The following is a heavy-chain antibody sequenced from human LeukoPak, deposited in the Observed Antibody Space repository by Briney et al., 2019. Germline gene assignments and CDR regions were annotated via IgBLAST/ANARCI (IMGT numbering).Heavy chain of an antibody. D-gene: IGHD6-13*01. CDR1: GFTFSSYA. CDR3: ARDIPAPGICFDS. Sequence: GGSLRLSCAASGFTFSSYAMHWVRQAPGKGLEGVAVISYDGSNKYYADSVKGRFTISRDNSKNTLYLQMNSLRAEDTAVYYCARDIPAPGICFDSWGQGTLVTVSS. CDR2: ISYDGSNK. V-gene: IGHV3-30-3*01. J-gene: IGHJ4*02.